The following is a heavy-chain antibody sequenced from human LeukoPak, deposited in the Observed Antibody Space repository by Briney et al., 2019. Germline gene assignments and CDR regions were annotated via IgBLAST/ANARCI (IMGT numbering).Heavy chain of an antibody. Sequence: SETLSLTCTVSGGSISSYYWSWIRQPPGKGLEWIGYIYYSGSTNYNPYLKSRVTISVDTSKNQFSLKLSSVTAADTAVYYCARSLYSSSQPFDYWGQGTLVTVSS. CDR3: ARSLYSSSQPFDY. CDR2: IYYSGST. V-gene: IGHV4-59*01. J-gene: IGHJ4*02. D-gene: IGHD6-13*01. CDR1: GGSISSYY.